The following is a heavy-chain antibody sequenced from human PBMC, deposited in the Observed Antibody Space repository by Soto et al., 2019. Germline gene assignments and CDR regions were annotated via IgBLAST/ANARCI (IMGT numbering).Heavy chain of an antibody. CDR3: ARDTPRHSSGWYRVPDAFDI. Sequence: SETLSLTCAVPGGSISSSNWWSWVRQPPGKGLEWIGEIYHSGSTNYNPSLKSRVTISVDKSKNQFSLKLSSVTASDTAVYYCARDTPRHSSGWYRVPDAFDIWGQGTMVTVSS. CDR2: IYHSGST. CDR1: GGSISSSNW. D-gene: IGHD6-19*01. V-gene: IGHV4-4*02. J-gene: IGHJ3*02.